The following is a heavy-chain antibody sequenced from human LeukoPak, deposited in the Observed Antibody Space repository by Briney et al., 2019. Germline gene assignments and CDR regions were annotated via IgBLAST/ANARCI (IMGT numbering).Heavy chain of an antibody. J-gene: IGHJ5*01. D-gene: IGHD3-22*01. CDR2: ITSSGDAT. CDR1: GFTLSTYW. CDR3: AKDRPNYHESNGHYYRLNGDS. V-gene: IGHV3-23*01. Sequence: GGSLRLSCSASGFTLSTYWMSWVRLAPGKGLEWVSSITSSGDATFYADSVKDHFTISRDNSRSTLYLQMSRLRVEDTAVYYCAKDRPNYHESNGHYYRLNGDSWGQGTLVTVSS.